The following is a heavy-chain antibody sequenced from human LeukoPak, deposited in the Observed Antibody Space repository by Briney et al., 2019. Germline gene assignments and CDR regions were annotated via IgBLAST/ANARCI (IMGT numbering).Heavy chain of an antibody. CDR2: ISYDGSSK. CDR3: ARARSSYGYGDAFDI. Sequence: PGGPLRLSCAASGFTFSSYSMNWVRQAPGKGLEWVAVISYDGSSKYYADSVKGRFTISRDNSKNTLYLQMNSLRAEDTAVYYCARARSSYGYGDAFDIWGQGTMVTVSS. CDR1: GFTFSSYS. J-gene: IGHJ3*02. V-gene: IGHV3-30*03. D-gene: IGHD5-18*01.